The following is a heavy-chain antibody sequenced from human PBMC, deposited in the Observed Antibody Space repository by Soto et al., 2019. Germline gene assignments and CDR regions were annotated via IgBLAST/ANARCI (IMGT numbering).Heavy chain of an antibody. CDR1: GYTFTSYG. V-gene: IGHV1-2*02. CDR2: INPNSGGT. Sequence: ASVKVSCKASGYTFTSYGISWVRQAPGQGLEWMGWINPNSGGTNYAQKFQGRVTMTRDTSISTAYMELSRLRSDDTAVYYCARVGGTSSMDVWGQGTTVTVSS. CDR3: ARVGGTSSMDV. D-gene: IGHD1-1*01. J-gene: IGHJ6*02.